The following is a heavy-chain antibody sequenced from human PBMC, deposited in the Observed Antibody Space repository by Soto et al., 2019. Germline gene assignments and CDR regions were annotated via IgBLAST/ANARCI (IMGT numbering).Heavy chain of an antibody. Sequence: GESLKISCEASGFVFTNFWMHWVRHVPGKGLVWVARIDTSGHSTNYAESVKGRFTISRDNTKNTVSLQMNSLRVEDTGVYYCAKDSWYFDLWSQGSQVTVSS. D-gene: IGHD6-13*01. V-gene: IGHV3-74*01. J-gene: IGHJ4*02. CDR2: IDTSGHST. CDR1: GFVFTNFW. CDR3: AKDSWYFDL.